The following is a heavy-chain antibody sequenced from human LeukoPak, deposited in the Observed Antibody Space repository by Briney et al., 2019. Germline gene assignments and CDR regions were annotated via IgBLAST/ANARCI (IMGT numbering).Heavy chain of an antibody. CDR2: INPSGGAT. J-gene: IGHJ4*02. Sequence: GASVKASCKASGYTFTTYYMHWVRQAPGQGLEWMGIINPSGGATNYAQKFQHRITMTRDTSTSTVSMELNSLRSEDTAVYYCGRAAGNSISWYVDYWGQGALVTVSS. V-gene: IGHV1-46*01. D-gene: IGHD6-19*01. CDR3: GRAAGNSISWYVDY. CDR1: GYTFTTYY.